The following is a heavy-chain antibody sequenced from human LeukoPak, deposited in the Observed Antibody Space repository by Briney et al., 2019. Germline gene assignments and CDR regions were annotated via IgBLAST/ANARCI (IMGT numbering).Heavy chain of an antibody. Sequence: PSETLSLTCTVSGGSISSYYCSWIRQPPGKGLEWIGYIYYSGSTNYNPSLKSRVSISVDTSKNQFSLKLSSVTAADTAVYYCARSYGSGSFYYSGYWGQGTLDTVSS. D-gene: IGHD3-10*01. CDR2: IYYSGST. CDR3: ARSYGSGSFYYSGY. V-gene: IGHV4-59*01. J-gene: IGHJ4*02. CDR1: GGSISSYY.